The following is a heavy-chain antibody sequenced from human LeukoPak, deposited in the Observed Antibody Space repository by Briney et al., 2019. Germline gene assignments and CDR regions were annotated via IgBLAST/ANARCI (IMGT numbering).Heavy chain of an antibody. V-gene: IGHV4-30-2*01. Sequence: PSQTLSLTCAVSGGSISSGGYSWSWIRQPPGKGLEWIGYIYHSGSTYYNPSLKSRVTISVDRSKNQFSLKLSSVTAADTAVYYCARGFSYYYGSGTPYGRRFPNWFDPWGQGTLVTVSS. CDR3: ARGFSYYYGSGTPYGRRFPNWFDP. D-gene: IGHD3-10*01. CDR1: GGSISSGGYS. CDR2: IYHSGST. J-gene: IGHJ5*02.